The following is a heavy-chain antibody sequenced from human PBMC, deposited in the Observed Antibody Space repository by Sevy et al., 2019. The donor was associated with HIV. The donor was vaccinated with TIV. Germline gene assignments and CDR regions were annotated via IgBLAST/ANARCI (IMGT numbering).Heavy chain of an antibody. Sequence: GGSLRLSCAASGFTFNKYNMNWVRQAPGKGLEWVSTITGYSTDIYYADSVKGRFTISRNDAKNSLYLQMNGLRAEDTAIYYCARAEQTYFFDYWGQGTLVTVSS. CDR2: ITGYSTDI. J-gene: IGHJ4*02. V-gene: IGHV3-21*06. CDR1: GFTFNKYN. CDR3: ARAEQTYFFDY.